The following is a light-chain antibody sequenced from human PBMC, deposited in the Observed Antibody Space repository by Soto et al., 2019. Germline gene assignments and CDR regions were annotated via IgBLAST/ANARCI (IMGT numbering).Light chain of an antibody. Sequence: DIQMTQSPSSVSASLGDRVTVTCRAGQDIGTWLAWYQHKPGNAPKLLISVASNLESGVPPRFSGSGSGTHFTLTISSLQPEDLATYYCQQCHSFPHTFGQGTKVDIK. V-gene: IGKV1D-12*01. CDR2: VAS. CDR1: QDIGTW. CDR3: QQCHSFPHT. J-gene: IGKJ2*01.